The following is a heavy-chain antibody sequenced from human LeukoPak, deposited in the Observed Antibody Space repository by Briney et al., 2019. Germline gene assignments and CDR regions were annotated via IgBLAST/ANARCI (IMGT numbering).Heavy chain of an antibody. V-gene: IGHV1-18*01. D-gene: IGHD3-9*01. Sequence: ASVKVSCKASGYTFTSYGISWVRQAPGQGLEWMGWISTYNGNTNYAQKLQGRVTMTTDTSTSTAYMELRSLRSDDTAVYYCALSPYDILTPEPLDYWGQGTLVTVSS. CDR3: ALSPYDILTPEPLDY. J-gene: IGHJ4*02. CDR1: GYTFTSYG. CDR2: ISTYNGNT.